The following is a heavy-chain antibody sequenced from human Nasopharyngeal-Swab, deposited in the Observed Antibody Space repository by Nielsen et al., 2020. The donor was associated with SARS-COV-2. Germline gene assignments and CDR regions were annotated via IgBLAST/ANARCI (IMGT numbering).Heavy chain of an antibody. CDR1: GYTFTSYY. D-gene: IGHD3-3*01. CDR3: ARGSLRFLEWSYYYYYMDV. Sequence: ASVKVSCMASGYTFTSYYMHWVRQAPGQGLEWMGIINPSGGSTSYAQKFQGRVTMTRDTSTSTVYMELSSLRSEDTAVYYCARGSLRFLEWSYYYYYMDVWGKGTTVTVSS. V-gene: IGHV1-46*01. J-gene: IGHJ6*03. CDR2: INPSGGST.